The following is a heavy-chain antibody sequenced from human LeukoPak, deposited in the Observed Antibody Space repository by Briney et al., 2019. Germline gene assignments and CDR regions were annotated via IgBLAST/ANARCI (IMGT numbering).Heavy chain of an antibody. V-gene: IGHV1-2*02. CDR1: GYTFTGYY. Sequence: GASVKVSCKASGYTFTGYYFHWVRQAPGQGLEWMGWINPSSGGTNYAQRFQGRVTMTRDTSISTGYMELTRLRSDDTAVYYCARGGPIAVAGRQNDYWGQGTLVTVSS. D-gene: IGHD6-19*01. CDR2: INPSSGGT. J-gene: IGHJ4*02. CDR3: ARGGPIAVAGRQNDY.